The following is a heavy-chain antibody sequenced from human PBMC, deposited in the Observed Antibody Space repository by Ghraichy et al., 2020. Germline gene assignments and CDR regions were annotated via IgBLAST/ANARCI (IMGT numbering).Heavy chain of an antibody. Sequence: GGSLRLSCAASGFTFSSYWMSWVRQAPGKGLEWVANIKQDGSEKYYVDSVKGRFTISRDNAKNSLYLQMNSLRAEDTAVYYCARDGKGITIFGVALKRSGRFDPWGQGTLVTVSS. CDR1: GFTFSSYW. CDR2: IKQDGSEK. D-gene: IGHD3-3*01. J-gene: IGHJ5*02. V-gene: IGHV3-7*01. CDR3: ARDGKGITIFGVALKRSGRFDP.